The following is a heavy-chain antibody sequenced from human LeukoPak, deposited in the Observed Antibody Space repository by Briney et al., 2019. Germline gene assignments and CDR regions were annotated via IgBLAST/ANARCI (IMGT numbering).Heavy chain of an antibody. CDR1: GFTFSSNY. V-gene: IGHV3-66*01. J-gene: IGHJ4*02. CDR3: ARAELGEEYYFDY. D-gene: IGHD3-16*01. Sequence: GGSLRLSCAASGFTFSSNYMSWVRQAPGKGLEWVSVIYSGGSTYYSDSVKGRFTISRDNSKNTLYLQMNSLRAEDTAVYYCARAELGEEYYFDYWGQGTLVTVSS. CDR2: IYSGGST.